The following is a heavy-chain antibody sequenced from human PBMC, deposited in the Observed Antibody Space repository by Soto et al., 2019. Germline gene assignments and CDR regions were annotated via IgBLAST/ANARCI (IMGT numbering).Heavy chain of an antibody. V-gene: IGHV3-23*01. J-gene: IGHJ4*02. Sequence: GSLRLSCAASGFTFSSYAMSWVRQAPGKGLEWVSAISGSGGSTYYADSVKGRFTISRDNSKNTLYLQMNSLRAEDTAVYYCAKGRYDFWSGYPGNDYWGQGTLVTVSS. D-gene: IGHD3-3*01. CDR2: ISGSGGST. CDR1: GFTFSSYA. CDR3: AKGRYDFWSGYPGNDY.